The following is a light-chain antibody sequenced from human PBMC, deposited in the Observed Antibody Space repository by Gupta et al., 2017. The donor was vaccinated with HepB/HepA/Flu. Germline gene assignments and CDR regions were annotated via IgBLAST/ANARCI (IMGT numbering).Light chain of an antibody. V-gene: IGLV2-11*01. J-gene: IGLJ1*01. CDR3: CSYAGNSYV. Sequence: QSALTQPRSVSGSPGQSVTISCTGTSSDVGAYNYVSWYQHPPGKVPKLIIYGVNMRPSGVPDRFSGSKSGNTASLTISGLQAEDEADYYCCSYAGNSYVFGSGTEVTVL. CDR2: GVN. CDR1: SSDVGAYNY.